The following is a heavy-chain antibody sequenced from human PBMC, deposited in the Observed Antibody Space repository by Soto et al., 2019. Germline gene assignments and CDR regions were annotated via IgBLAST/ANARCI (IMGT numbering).Heavy chain of an antibody. D-gene: IGHD4-17*01. J-gene: IGHJ6*02. CDR3: AKKDYGDYVGGYYGMDV. CDR1: GFTFSSYA. Sequence: GGSLRLSCAASGFTFSSYAMTWVRQAPGKGLEWVSAISGSGGSTYYADSVKGRFTISRDNSKNTLYVQMNSLRAEDTAVYYCAKKDYGDYVGGYYGMDVWGQGTTVTVSS. V-gene: IGHV3-23*01. CDR2: ISGSGGST.